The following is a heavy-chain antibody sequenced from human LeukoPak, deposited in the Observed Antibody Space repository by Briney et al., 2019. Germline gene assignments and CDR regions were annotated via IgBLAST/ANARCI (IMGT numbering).Heavy chain of an antibody. Sequence: ASVKVSCKASGYIFTTYNMHWVRQAPGRGLEWMRVINPSVDITNYAQKFQGRVTLTRDMSMSTVYMELSSLRSEDTAVYYCARDASGSYLFDYWGQGTLVTVSS. CDR3: ARDASGSYLFDY. J-gene: IGHJ4*02. D-gene: IGHD1-26*01. CDR1: GYIFTTYN. V-gene: IGHV1-46*01. CDR2: INPSVDIT.